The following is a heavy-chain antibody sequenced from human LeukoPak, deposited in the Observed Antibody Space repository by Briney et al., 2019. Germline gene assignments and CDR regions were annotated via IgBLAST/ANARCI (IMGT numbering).Heavy chain of an antibody. CDR1: GYTFSSYY. J-gene: IGHJ3*02. V-gene: IGHV1-46*01. CDR3: AREYYDILTGYYSGAFDI. Sequence: ASVKVSCKTSGYTFSSYYIHWVRQAPGQGLEWMGIINPSGGSTSYAQKFQGRVTMTRDTSTSTVYMELSSLRSEDTAVYYCAREYYDILTGYYSGAFDIWGQGTMVTVSS. D-gene: IGHD3-9*01. CDR2: INPSGGST.